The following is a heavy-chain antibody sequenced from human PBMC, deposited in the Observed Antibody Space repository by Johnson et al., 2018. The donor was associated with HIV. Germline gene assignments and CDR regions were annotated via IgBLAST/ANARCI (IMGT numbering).Heavy chain of an antibody. CDR3: ARDRIVGADYDAFDI. CDR1: GFTFDDYT. D-gene: IGHD1-26*01. V-gene: IGHV3-30-3*01. CDR2: ISYDGSNK. J-gene: IGHJ3*02. Sequence: QVQLVESGGVVVQPGGSLRLSCAASGFTFDDYTMHWVRQVPGKGLEWVAVISYDGSNKYYADSVKGRFTISRDNSKNTLYLQMNSLRAEDTAVYHCARDRIVGADYDAFDIWGQGTMVTVSS.